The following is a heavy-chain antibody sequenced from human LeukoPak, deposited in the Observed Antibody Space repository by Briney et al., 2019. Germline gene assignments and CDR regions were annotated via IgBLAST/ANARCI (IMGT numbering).Heavy chain of an antibody. CDR1: GGSFSSYY. CDR3: ARAALVRGTRRSNWFDP. D-gene: IGHD3-10*01. J-gene: IGHJ5*02. CDR2: IYYSGST. Sequence: ASETLSLTCAVYGGSFSSYYWSWIRQPPGKGLEWIGYIYYSGSTNYNPSLKSRVTISVDTSKNQFSLKLSSVTAADTAVYYCARAALVRGTRRSNWFDPWGQGTLVTVSS. V-gene: IGHV4-59*12.